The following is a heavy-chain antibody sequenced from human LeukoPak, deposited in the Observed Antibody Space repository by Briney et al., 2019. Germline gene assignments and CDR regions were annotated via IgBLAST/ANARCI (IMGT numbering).Heavy chain of an antibody. D-gene: IGHD2-2*01. CDR3: ARGGRYCSSTSCLFDY. CDR1: GYTFTSYD. Sequence: ASVTVSCKASGYTFTSYDINWVRQAPGQGLEWMGWMNPNSGNTGYAQKFQGRVTITRNTSISTAYMELSSLRSEDTAVYYCARGGRYCSSTSCLFDYWGQGTLVTVSS. V-gene: IGHV1-8*03. CDR2: MNPNSGNT. J-gene: IGHJ4*02.